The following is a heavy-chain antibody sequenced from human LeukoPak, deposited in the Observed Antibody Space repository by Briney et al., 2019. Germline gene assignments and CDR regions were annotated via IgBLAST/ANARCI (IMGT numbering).Heavy chain of an antibody. Sequence: GESLKISCKVPGDRFTSYRIGWVRQMPGKGLEWLGIIFPSDSDAIYSPSFQGQVTISADKSISTVYLQWSSLKASDTAIYYCARQSPPATNYYYGMGVWGQGTTVTVSS. CDR2: IFPSDSDA. V-gene: IGHV5-51*01. J-gene: IGHJ6*02. D-gene: IGHD2-15*01. CDR3: ARQSPPATNYYYGMGV. CDR1: GDRFTSYR.